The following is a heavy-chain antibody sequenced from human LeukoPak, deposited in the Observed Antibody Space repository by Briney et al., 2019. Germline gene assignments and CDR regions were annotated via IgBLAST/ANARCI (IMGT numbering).Heavy chain of an antibody. CDR1: GCIFSDYY. J-gene: IGHJ4*02. V-gene: IGHV3-11*06. CDR3: ASGGGGMVIGDY. Sequence: GGSLRLSCAASGCIFSDYYMTWIRQAPGKGLEWVSDISSSRSYTNYADSVKGRFTISRDNAKNSLYLQMNSLRADDTAVYYCASGGGGMVIGDYWGQGTLLTVSS. CDR2: ISSSRSYT. D-gene: IGHD3-16*01.